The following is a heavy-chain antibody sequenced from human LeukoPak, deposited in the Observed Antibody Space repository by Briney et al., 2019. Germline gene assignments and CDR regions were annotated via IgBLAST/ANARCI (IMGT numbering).Heavy chain of an antibody. J-gene: IGHJ5*02. V-gene: IGHV4-4*07. CDR3: ARDLPSYYFGSGNIFDP. CDR1: GGSISNYY. Sequence: SETLSLTCTVSGGSISNYYWSWIRQPAAKGLEWVGRIYNAGRTNYNASLTSRGTMSVDTSNIQFSLQLSSVTAADTAVYYCARDLPSYYFGSGNIFDPWCQGILVTVSS. D-gene: IGHD3-10*01. CDR2: IYNAGRT.